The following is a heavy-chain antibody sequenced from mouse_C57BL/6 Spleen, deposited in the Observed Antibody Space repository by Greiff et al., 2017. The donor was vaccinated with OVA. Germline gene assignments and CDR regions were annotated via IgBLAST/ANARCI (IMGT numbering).Heavy chain of an antibody. J-gene: IGHJ3*01. D-gene: IGHD3-2*02. Sequence: VQLQQPGAELVKPGASVKLSCKASGYTFTSYWMNWVKQRPGRGLEWIGSIDPNSGGTKYNEKFKSKATLTVDKPSSAAYMQLTSLTSEDSAVYYCARSKDSSSSAWFAYWGQGTLVTVSA. CDR1: GYTFTSYW. CDR3: ARSKDSSSSAWFAY. CDR2: IDPNSGGT. V-gene: IGHV1-72*01.